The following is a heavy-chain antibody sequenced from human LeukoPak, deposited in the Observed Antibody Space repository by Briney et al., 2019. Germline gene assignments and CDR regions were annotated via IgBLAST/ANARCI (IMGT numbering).Heavy chain of an antibody. J-gene: IGHJ4*02. Sequence: GGSLRLSCAASGFTFSSYGMHWVRQAPGKGLEWVAFIRYDGSNKYYADSAKSRFTISRDNSKNTLYLQMNSLRAEDTAVYYCALGIASACARDYWGQGTLVTVSS. CDR2: IRYDGSNK. D-gene: IGHD6-13*01. CDR1: GFTFSSYG. CDR3: ALGIASACARDY. V-gene: IGHV3-30*02.